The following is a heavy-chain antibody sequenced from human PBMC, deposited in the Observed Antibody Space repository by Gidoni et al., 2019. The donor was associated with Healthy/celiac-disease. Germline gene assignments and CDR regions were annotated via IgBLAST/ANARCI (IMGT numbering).Heavy chain of an antibody. CDR2: IKQDGSEK. Sequence: EVQLVESGGGLVRPGGSLRLSCAASGFTFISYGMRWVRQAPGKGLEWVANIKQDGSEKYYVDSVKGRFTISRDNANNSLYLQMNSLRAEDTAVYYCATVSIAARHDAFDIWGQGTMVTVSS. D-gene: IGHD6-6*01. CDR1: GFTFISYG. J-gene: IGHJ3*02. CDR3: ATVSIAARHDAFDI. V-gene: IGHV3-7*03.